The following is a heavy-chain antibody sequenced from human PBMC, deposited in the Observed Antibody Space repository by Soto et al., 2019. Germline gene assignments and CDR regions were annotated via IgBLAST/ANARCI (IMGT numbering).Heavy chain of an antibody. J-gene: IGHJ5*02. V-gene: IGHV3-11*01. CDR3: ARVRYYDSGSSINWFDP. D-gene: IGHD3-10*01. CDR1: GFTFSDYY. CDR2: ISSSGSTI. Sequence: GGSLRLSCAASGFTFSDYYMSWIRQAPGKGLEWVSYISSSGSTIYYADSVKGRFTISRDNAKNSLYLQMNSLRAEDTAVYYCARVRYYDSGSSINWFDPWGQGTLVTVSS.